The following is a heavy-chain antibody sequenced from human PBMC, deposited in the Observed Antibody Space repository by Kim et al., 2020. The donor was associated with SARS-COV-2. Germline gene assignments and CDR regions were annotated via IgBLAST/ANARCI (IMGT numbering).Heavy chain of an antibody. V-gene: IGHV3-15*01. CDR3: TTEDSSSWYLKDGAFDI. D-gene: IGHD6-13*01. J-gene: IGHJ3*02. CDR2: IKSKTDGGTT. Sequence: GGSLRLSCAASGFTFSNAWMSWVRQAPGKGLEWVGRIKSKTDGGTTDYAAPVKGRFTISRDDSKNTLYLQMNSLKTEDTAVYYCTTEDSSSWYLKDGAFDIWGQGTMVTVSS. CDR1: GFTFSNAW.